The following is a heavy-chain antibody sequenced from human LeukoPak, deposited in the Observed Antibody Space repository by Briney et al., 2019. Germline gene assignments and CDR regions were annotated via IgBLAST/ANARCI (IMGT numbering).Heavy chain of an antibody. J-gene: IGHJ4*02. CDR3: ASPDY. V-gene: IGHV3-64*01. Sequence: GGSLRLSCAASGFTFSSYAMHWVRQAPGKGLEYVSAISSNGGSTYYANSVKGRFNISRDNSKNTLYLQMGGLRAEDMAVYYCASPDYWGQGTLVTVSS. CDR2: ISSNGGST. CDR1: GFTFSSYA.